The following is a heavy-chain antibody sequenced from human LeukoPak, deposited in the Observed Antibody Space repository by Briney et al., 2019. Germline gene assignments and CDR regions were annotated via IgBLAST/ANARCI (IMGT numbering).Heavy chain of an antibody. D-gene: IGHD3-10*01. V-gene: IGHV3-72*01. CDR3: ARGSGSAYDYCFDY. CDR1: GFTFSDHY. CDR2: TRNKANSYTT. J-gene: IGHJ4*02. Sequence: GGSLRLSCAVSGFTFSDHYMDWVRQAPGKGLEWVGRTRNKANSYTTEYAASVKGRFTISRDDSKNSLYLQMNSLKTEDTAVYYCARGSGSAYDYCFDYWGQGTLVTVSS.